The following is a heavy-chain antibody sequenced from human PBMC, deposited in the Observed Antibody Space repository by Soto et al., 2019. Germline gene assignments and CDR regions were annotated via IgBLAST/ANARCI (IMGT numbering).Heavy chain of an antibody. CDR3: ARDLGSAAFDI. J-gene: IGHJ3*02. CDR1: GGSISSYY. CDR2: IYYSGST. D-gene: IGHD1-26*01. Sequence: SETLSLTCTVSGGSISSYYWSWIRQPPGKGLEYIGYIYYSGSTNYNPSIKSRVTISEDTSKNQFSLKLSSVTAADTAVYYCARDLGSAAFDIWGQGTMVTVSS. V-gene: IGHV4-59*01.